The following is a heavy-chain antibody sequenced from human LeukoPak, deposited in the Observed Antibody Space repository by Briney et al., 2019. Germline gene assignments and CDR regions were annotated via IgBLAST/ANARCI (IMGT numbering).Heavy chain of an antibody. D-gene: IGHD3-3*01. CDR2: IYYSGST. CDR1: GGSISSYY. J-gene: IGHJ5*02. Sequence: PSETLSLACTVSGGSISSYYWSWIRQPPGKGLEWIGYIYYSGSTNYNPSLKSRITMSVDTSKNRFSLKLSSVTAADTAVYYCARCYDFWSGTPFDPWGQGTLVTVSS. V-gene: IGHV4-59*01. CDR3: ARCYDFWSGTPFDP.